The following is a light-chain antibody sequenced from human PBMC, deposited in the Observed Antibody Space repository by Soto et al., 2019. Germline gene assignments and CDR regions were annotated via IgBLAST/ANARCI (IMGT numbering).Light chain of an antibody. Sequence: QTVVTQEPSFSVSPGGTVTLTCGLSSGSVSTSYYPSWYQQTPGQAPRTVIYSTNTRSSGVPDRFSGSILGNKAALTITGAQADDESDYYCVLYMGSGISVFGGGTQLTVL. CDR2: STN. CDR1: SGSVSTSYY. J-gene: IGLJ7*01. CDR3: VLYMGSGISV. V-gene: IGLV8-61*01.